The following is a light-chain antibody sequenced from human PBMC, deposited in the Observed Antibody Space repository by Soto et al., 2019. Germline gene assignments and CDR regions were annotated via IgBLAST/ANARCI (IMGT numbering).Light chain of an antibody. Sequence: EIVLTQSPATLSLSPGERATLSCRASQSVSSYLAWYQQKPGQAPRLLIYDASNMATGIPSRFSGSGSGTDFTLTISSLEPEDFTVYYCQQRSNLLLTFGGGTKVDIK. CDR2: DAS. CDR3: QQRSNLLLT. J-gene: IGKJ4*01. CDR1: QSVSSY. V-gene: IGKV3-11*01.